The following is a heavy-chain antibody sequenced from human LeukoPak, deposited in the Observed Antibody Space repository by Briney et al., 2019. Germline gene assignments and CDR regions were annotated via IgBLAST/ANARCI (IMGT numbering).Heavy chain of an antibody. D-gene: IGHD1-26*01. Sequence: SETLSLTCTVSGGSISSGSYYWSWIRQPAGKGLEWIGRIYTSGSTNYNPSLKSRVTISVDTSKNQFSLKLSSVTAADTAVYYCARDRGSYLFQGWFDPWGQGTLVTVSS. CDR3: ARDRGSYLFQGWFDP. CDR2: IYTSGST. V-gene: IGHV4-61*02. J-gene: IGHJ5*02. CDR1: GGSISSGSYY.